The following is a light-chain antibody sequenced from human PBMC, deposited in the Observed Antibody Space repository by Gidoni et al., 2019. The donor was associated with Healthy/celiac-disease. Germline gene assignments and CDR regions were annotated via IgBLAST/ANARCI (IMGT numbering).Light chain of an antibody. CDR3: QQRSNWPPEWD. CDR1: QSVSSY. CDR2: DAS. V-gene: IGKV3-11*01. J-gene: IGKJ2*01. Sequence: EIVLTQSPATLSLSPGERATLSCRASQSVSSYLAWYQQKPGQAPRLLIYDASNRATGIPARFSGSGSGTDFTLTISSLEPEDFAVYYCQQRSNWPPEWDFGQGTKLEIK.